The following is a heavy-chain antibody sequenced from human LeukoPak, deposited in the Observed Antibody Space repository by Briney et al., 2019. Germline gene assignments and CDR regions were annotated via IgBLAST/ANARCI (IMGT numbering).Heavy chain of an antibody. J-gene: IGHJ4*02. Sequence: GGSLRLSCAASGFTFSSYWMHWVRQAPGKGLVWVSRINSDGSSTSYADSVKGRFTISRDNSKKMLYLQMNSLKAEDTAVYYCVRKGQSEDFGKPDWGQGTLVTVSS. CDR3: VRKGQSEDFGKPD. CDR2: INSDGSST. V-gene: IGHV3-74*01. CDR1: GFTFSSYW. D-gene: IGHD3-10*01.